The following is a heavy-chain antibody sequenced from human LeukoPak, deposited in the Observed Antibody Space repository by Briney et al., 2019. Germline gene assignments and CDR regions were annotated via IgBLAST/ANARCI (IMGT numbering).Heavy chain of an antibody. V-gene: IGHV3-30*04. CDR2: ISYDGSNK. CDR1: GFTFSSYA. CDR3: ARAGSDAFDI. J-gene: IGHJ3*02. Sequence: GGSLRLSCAASGFTFSSYAMHWVRQAPGKGLEWVAVISYDGSNKYYADSVKGRFTISRDNSKNTLYLQMNSLRAEDTAVYYCARAGSDAFDIWGQGTMVTVSS. D-gene: IGHD6-19*01.